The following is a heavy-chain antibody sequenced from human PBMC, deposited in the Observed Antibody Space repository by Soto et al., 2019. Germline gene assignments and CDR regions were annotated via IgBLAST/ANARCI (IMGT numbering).Heavy chain of an antibody. CDR2: IKSKTDGGTT. V-gene: IGHV3-15*01. Sequence: GGSLRLSCAASGFTFSNAWMSWVRQAPGKGLEWVGRIKSKTDGGTTDYAAPVKGRFTISRDDSKNTLYLQMNSLKTEDTAVYYCTTGPPTIFGVVTSYYYYMDVWGKGTTVTVSS. D-gene: IGHD3-3*01. CDR3: TTGPPTIFGVVTSYYYYMDV. J-gene: IGHJ6*03. CDR1: GFTFSNAW.